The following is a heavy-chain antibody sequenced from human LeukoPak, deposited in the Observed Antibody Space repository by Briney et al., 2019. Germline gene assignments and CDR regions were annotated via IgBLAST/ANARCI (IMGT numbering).Heavy chain of an antibody. Sequence: SETLSLTCTVSGGSISSYYWSWIRQPPGKGLEWIGSIYYSGSTYYNPSLKSRVTISVDTSKNQFSLKLSSVTAADTAVYYCARHAIVGATIGYWGQGTLVTVSS. CDR1: GGSISSYY. CDR2: IYYSGST. J-gene: IGHJ4*02. V-gene: IGHV4-59*05. D-gene: IGHD1-26*01. CDR3: ARHAIVGATIGY.